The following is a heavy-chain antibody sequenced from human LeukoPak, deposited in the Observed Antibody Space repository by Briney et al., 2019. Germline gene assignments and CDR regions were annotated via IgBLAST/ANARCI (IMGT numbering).Heavy chain of an antibody. CDR2: INPNSGGT. V-gene: IGHV1-2*02. D-gene: IGHD6-19*01. Sequence: ASVKVSCKASGYTFTGYYTHWVRQAPGQGLEWMGWINPNSGGTNYAQKFQGRVTMTRDTSISTAYMELSRLRSDDTAVYYCARVVIPIAVAGKEPSWWFDPWGQGTLVTVSS. CDR3: ARVVIPIAVAGKEPSWWFDP. CDR1: GYTFTGYY. J-gene: IGHJ5*02.